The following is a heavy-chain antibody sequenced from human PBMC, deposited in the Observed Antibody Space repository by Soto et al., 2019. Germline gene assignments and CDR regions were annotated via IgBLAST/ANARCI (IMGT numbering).Heavy chain of an antibody. CDR1: GFTLTTYT. D-gene: IGHD1-26*01. J-gene: IGHJ4*02. CDR2: INGRGNYK. CDR3: AREDGVVGATSAFDY. Sequence: GGSLRLSCVASGFTLTTYTMNWVRQAPGMGLEWVASINGRGNYKYYTDSVEGRFTISRDNAENSLYLHMNSLGAEDTAVYYCAREDGVVGATSAFDYWGQGTLVTVSS. V-gene: IGHV3-21*01.